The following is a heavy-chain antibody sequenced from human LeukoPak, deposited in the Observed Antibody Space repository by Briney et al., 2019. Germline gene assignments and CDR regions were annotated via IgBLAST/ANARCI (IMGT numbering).Heavy chain of an antibody. CDR3: ARGHIVATIKTSPIDY. Sequence: ASVKVSCKASGYTFTSDYVHWVRQAPGQGLEWMGIINPSDGTTSYAQKFQGRVTMTRDMSTRTVYMELSSLRSEDTAVYYCARGHIVATIKTSPIDYWGQGTLVTVSS. V-gene: IGHV1-46*01. CDR1: GYTFTSDY. CDR2: INPSDGTT. D-gene: IGHD5-12*01. J-gene: IGHJ4*02.